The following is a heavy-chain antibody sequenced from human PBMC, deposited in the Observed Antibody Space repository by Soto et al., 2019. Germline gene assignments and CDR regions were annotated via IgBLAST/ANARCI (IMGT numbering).Heavy chain of an antibody. CDR1: GFTFTSSA. CDR2: IVVGSGNT. J-gene: IGHJ4*02. D-gene: IGHD3-10*01. V-gene: IGHV1-58*01. CDR3: AAGLWFGELLLDY. Sequence: SVKVSCKASGFTFTSSAVQWVRQARGQRLEWIGWIVVGSGNTNYAQKFQERVTITRDMSTSTAYMELSSLRSEDTAVYYCAAGLWFGELLLDYWGQGTLVTVSS.